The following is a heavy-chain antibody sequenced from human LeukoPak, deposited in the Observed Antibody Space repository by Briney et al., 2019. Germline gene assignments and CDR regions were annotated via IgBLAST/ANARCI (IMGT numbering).Heavy chain of an antibody. J-gene: IGHJ3*02. Sequence: ASVKVSCKASGYTFTGYYMHWVRQAPGQGLEWMGWINPNSGSTNYAQKFQGRVTMTRDTSISTAYMELSRLRSDDTAVYYCARATVWFGEGAFDIWGQGTMVTVSS. CDR2: INPNSGST. V-gene: IGHV1-2*02. D-gene: IGHD3-10*01. CDR3: ARATVWFGEGAFDI. CDR1: GYTFTGYY.